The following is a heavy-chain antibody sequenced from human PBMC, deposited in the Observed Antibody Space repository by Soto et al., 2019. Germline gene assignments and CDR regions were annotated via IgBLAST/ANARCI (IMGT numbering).Heavy chain of an antibody. CDR1: GGSISSGDYY. V-gene: IGHV4-30-4*01. D-gene: IGHD3-22*01. Sequence: PSETLSLTCTVSGGSISSGDYYWSWIRQPPGKGLEWIGHIYYSGSTYYNPSLKSRVTVSVDTSKNQFSLKLSSVTAADTAVYYCAREYYYDSSGFDYWGQGTLVTVSS. CDR2: IYYSGST. CDR3: AREYYYDSSGFDY. J-gene: IGHJ4*02.